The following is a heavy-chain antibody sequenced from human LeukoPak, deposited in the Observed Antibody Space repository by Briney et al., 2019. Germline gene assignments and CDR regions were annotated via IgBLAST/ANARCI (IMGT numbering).Heavy chain of an antibody. Sequence: PSETLSLTCAVYGGSFSGYYWSWIRQPPGKGLEWIGEINHSGSTNYNPSLKSRVTISVDTSKNQFSLKLGSVTAADTAVYYCARRRRAVAGYYFDYWGQGTLVTVSS. V-gene: IGHV4-34*01. D-gene: IGHD6-19*01. CDR3: ARRRRAVAGYYFDY. CDR2: INHSGST. CDR1: GGSFSGYY. J-gene: IGHJ4*02.